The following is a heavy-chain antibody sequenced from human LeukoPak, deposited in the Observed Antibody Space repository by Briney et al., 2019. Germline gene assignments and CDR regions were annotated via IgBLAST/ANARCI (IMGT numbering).Heavy chain of an antibody. V-gene: IGHV4-4*07. CDR3: ARDTNGSGSYPLFYWYLDP. CDR2: TYTSGST. CDR1: GGSISSYY. D-gene: IGHD3-10*01. Sequence: PSETLSLTCTVSGGSISSYYWSWIRQPAGKGLEWIGRTYTSGSTNYNPSLKSRVTMSVDTSKNQFSLKLSSVTAADTAVYYCARDTNGSGSYPLFYWYLDPWGRGTLVTVSS. J-gene: IGHJ2*01.